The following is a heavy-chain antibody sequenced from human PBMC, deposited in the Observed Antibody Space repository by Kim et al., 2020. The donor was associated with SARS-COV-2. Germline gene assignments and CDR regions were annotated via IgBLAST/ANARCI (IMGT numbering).Heavy chain of an antibody. D-gene: IGHD2-2*01. J-gene: IGHJ6*02. CDR3: TSRITIWGMDV. Sequence: TACAASLKGRFTMSRDDSKNTAYLQMNSLKTEDTAVYYCTSRITIWGMDVWGQGTTVTVSS. V-gene: IGHV3-73*01. CDR2: T.